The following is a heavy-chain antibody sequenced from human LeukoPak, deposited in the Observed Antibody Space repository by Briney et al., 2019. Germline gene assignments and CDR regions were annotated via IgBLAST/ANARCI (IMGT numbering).Heavy chain of an antibody. CDR3: ARGWSVVLTAIFNY. D-gene: IGHD2-21*02. Sequence: GGSLRLSCAASGFTFSTYAMHWVRQAPGKGLEWVAVISSDGNNKYSADSVRGRFTSSRDNSKNTLYLQMNSLRVEDTAVYYCARGWSVVLTAIFNYWGQGTLVTVSS. J-gene: IGHJ4*02. CDR2: ISSDGNNK. CDR1: GFTFSTYA. V-gene: IGHV3-30*04.